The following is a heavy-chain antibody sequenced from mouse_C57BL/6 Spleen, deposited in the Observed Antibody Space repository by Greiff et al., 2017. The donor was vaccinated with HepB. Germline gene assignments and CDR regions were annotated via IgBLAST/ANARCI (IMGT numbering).Heavy chain of an antibody. J-gene: IGHJ1*03. CDR2: IYPRSGNT. D-gene: IGHD1-1*01. Sequence: VKLQESGAELARPGASVKLSCKASGYTFTSYGISWVKQSTGQGLEWIGEIYPRSGNTYYNEKFKGKATLTADKSSSTAYMELRSLTSEDSAVYFCARPNYYGSSYWYFDVWGTGTTVTVSS. CDR3: ARPNYYGSSYWYFDV. CDR1: GYTFTSYG. V-gene: IGHV1-81*01.